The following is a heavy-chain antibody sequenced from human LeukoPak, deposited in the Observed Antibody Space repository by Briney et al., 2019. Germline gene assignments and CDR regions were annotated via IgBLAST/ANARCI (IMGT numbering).Heavy chain of an antibody. Sequence: SETLSLTCTVSGGSISRYYWSWIRQTAGEGLEWIGRLNPSGSTNYNPPLKSRVTMSVDMSKNQFSLKLTSVTAADTAVYYCARDRSSTTGYFDFWGQGTLVTVSS. D-gene: IGHD4-11*01. CDR2: LNPSGST. J-gene: IGHJ4*02. CDR1: GGSISRYY. V-gene: IGHV4-4*07. CDR3: ARDRSSTTGYFDF.